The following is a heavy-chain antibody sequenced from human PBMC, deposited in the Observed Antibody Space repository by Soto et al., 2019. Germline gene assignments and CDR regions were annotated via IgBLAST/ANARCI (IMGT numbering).Heavy chain of an antibody. J-gene: IGHJ4*02. Sequence: QVQLVQSGAEVKKPGASVTVSCKASGYTFTNYGINWVRQAPGQGLEWMGWISAYSGHTNYAQKLQDRVTMTTDTSTSTAYMELRSLRYDDPAVYYCARRPHLADNVELAYWGQGTLVTVSS. CDR3: ARRPHLADNVELAY. CDR1: GYTFTNYG. V-gene: IGHV1-18*01. CDR2: ISAYSGHT. D-gene: IGHD6-19*01.